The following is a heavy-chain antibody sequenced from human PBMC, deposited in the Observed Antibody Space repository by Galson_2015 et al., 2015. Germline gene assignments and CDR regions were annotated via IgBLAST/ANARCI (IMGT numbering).Heavy chain of an antibody. Sequence: QSGAEVKQPGESLKISCTGSGYSFTSYWISWVRQMPGKGLEWMGIIYPGDSKTKYSPSFQGQVTISADKSISTTYLRWSDLKASDTAMFYCARQIGAGAMTMGLGYWGQGTLVTVSS. CDR3: ARQIGAGAMTMGLGY. V-gene: IGHV5-51*01. CDR1: GYSFTSYW. J-gene: IGHJ4*02. CDR2: IYPGDSKT. D-gene: IGHD4/OR15-4a*01.